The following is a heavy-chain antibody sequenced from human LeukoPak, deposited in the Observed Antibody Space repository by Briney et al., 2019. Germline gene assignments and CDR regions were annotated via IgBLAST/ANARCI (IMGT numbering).Heavy chain of an antibody. CDR1: EFTFSNSG. D-gene: IGHD2-21*02. CDR2: IRFDGGTK. V-gene: IGHV3-30*02. J-gene: IGHJ3*02. Sequence: GGSLRLSCAASEFTFSNSGMHWVRQAPGKGLEWVAFIRFDGGTKYYADSVKGRFTISRDNSKNTLYLQMNSLRAEDTAVYYCAKDSRSIDIGVVTAYRGAFDIWGQGTMVTVSS. CDR3: AKDSRSIDIGVVTAYRGAFDI.